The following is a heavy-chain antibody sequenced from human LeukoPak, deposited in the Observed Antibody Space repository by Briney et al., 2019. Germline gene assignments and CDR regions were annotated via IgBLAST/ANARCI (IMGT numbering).Heavy chain of an antibody. D-gene: IGHD6-19*01. Sequence: GGSLRLSCAASGFTFSSYSMNWVRQAPGKGLEWVSYISSSSSTIYYADSVKGRFTISRDNAKNSLYLQMNSLRAEDTAVYYCAREGMEQWLVPHYYYYYMDVWGKGTTVTVSS. CDR1: GFTFSSYS. V-gene: IGHV3-48*04. CDR3: AREGMEQWLVPHYYYYYMDV. CDR2: ISSSSSTI. J-gene: IGHJ6*03.